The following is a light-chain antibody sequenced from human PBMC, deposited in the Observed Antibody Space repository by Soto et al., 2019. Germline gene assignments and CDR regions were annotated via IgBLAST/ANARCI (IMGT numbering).Light chain of an antibody. Sequence: QSVLTQPPSASGTPGQRVTISCSGSSSNIGSNTVNSYQQLPGTAPKHLIYSNNQRPSGLTDRFSASKSGTSASLAISGLQSEDEADYYCGACDGSMNDYVFGTGTKLTVL. V-gene: IGLV1-44*01. CDR1: SSNIGSNT. J-gene: IGLJ1*01. CDR2: SNN. CDR3: GACDGSMNDYV.